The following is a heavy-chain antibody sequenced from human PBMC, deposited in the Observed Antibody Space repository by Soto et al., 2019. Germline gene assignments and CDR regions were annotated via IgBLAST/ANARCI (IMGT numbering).Heavy chain of an antibody. CDR2: IYPGDSDT. Sequence: GESLKISCKGSGYSFTSYWIGWVRQMPGKGLEWMGIIYPGDSDTRYSPSFQGQVTISADKSISTAYLQWSSLKASDTAMYYCAITYYYDSSGYYYEAFDIWGQGTMVTVSS. CDR3: AITYYYDSSGYYYEAFDI. V-gene: IGHV5-51*01. D-gene: IGHD3-22*01. CDR1: GYSFTSYW. J-gene: IGHJ3*02.